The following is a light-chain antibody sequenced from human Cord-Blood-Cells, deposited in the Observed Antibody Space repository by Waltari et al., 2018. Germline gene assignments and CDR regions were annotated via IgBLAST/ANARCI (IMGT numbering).Light chain of an antibody. J-gene: IGKJ3*01. CDR3: QQYYSYPFT. Sequence: AIRMTQSPSSFSASTGDRVTITCRASQGISSYLAWYQQKPGKAPKLLIYAASTLQSGVPSRLSGSGYGTDFTLTFSCLQSEDFATYYCQQYYSYPFTFGPGTKVDIK. CDR1: QGISSY. CDR2: AAS. V-gene: IGKV1-8*01.